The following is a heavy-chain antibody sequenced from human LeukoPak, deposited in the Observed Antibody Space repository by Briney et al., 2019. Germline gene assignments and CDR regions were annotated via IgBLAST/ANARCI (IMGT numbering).Heavy chain of an antibody. CDR2: IHYSGTP. J-gene: IGHJ4*02. CDR1: GDSITSNTYY. V-gene: IGHV4-39*01. D-gene: IGHD4-17*01. CDR3: ARLYGDYGALDY. Sequence: SETLSLTCTVFGDSITSNTYYWGWIRQPPGKGLEWIGNIHYSGTPFYNPSLKSRVTVSVDTSKKQFSLKVNSVTAADTAVYYCARLYGDYGALDYWGQGTLVTVSS.